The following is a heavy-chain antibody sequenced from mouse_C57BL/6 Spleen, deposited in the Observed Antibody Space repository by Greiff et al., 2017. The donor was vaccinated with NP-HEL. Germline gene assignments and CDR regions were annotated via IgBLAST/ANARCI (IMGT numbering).Heavy chain of an antibody. CDR1: GYTFTSYG. CDR2: IYPRSGNT. D-gene: IGHD1-1*01. J-gene: IGHJ1*03. Sequence: VQLVESGAELARPGASVKLSCKASGYTFTSYGISWVKQRTGQGLEWIGEIYPRSGNTYYNEKFKGKATLTADKSSSTAYMELRSLTSEDSAVYFCARKADYYGSSPYWYFDVWGTGTTVTVSS. CDR3: ARKADYYGSSPYWYFDV. V-gene: IGHV1-81*01.